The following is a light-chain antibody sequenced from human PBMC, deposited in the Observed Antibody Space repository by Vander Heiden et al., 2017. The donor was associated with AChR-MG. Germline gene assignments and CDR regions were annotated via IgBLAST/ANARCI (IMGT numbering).Light chain of an antibody. CDR1: NSNIGSNI. CDR3: AAWEDSRNGLL. Sequence: QSVLTQPPSASGTPGPRVTISCSGSNSNIGSNIVNWYQQLPGTAPKLLLYSNNPRPAGGPDRFSGAKSGTSASLAISGLQAEDEADYYCAAWEDSRNGLLFGAGTKLTVL. CDR2: SNN. V-gene: IGLV1-44*01. J-gene: IGLJ2*01.